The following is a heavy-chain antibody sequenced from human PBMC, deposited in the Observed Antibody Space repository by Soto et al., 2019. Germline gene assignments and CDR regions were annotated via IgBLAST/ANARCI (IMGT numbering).Heavy chain of an antibody. CDR1: GGSISSGGYY. J-gene: IGHJ4*02. D-gene: IGHD1-26*01. CDR3: ARHGGSYSFDY. V-gene: IGHV4-31*03. Sequence: PSETLSLTCTVSGGSISSGGYYWSWIRQHPGKGLEWIGYIYYSGSTDYNPSLKSRVTISVDTSKNQFSLKLSSATAADTAVYYCARHGGSYSFDYWGQGTLVTVSS. CDR2: IYYSGST.